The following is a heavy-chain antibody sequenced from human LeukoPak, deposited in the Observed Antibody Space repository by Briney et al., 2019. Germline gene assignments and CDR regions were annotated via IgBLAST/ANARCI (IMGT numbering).Heavy chain of an antibody. CDR1: GFTFSSYG. Sequence: GRSLRLSCAASGFTFSSYGMHWVRQAPGKGLEWVAFIRYDGSNKYYADSVKSRFTISRDNSKNTLYLQMNSLRAEDTAVYYCAKAGYSSGWYLEYWGQGTLVTVSS. CDR3: AKAGYSSGWYLEY. J-gene: IGHJ4*02. V-gene: IGHV3-30*02. CDR2: IRYDGSNK. D-gene: IGHD6-19*01.